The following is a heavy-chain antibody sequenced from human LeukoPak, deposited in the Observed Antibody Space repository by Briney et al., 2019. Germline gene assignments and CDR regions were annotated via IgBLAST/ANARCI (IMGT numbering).Heavy chain of an antibody. Sequence: GGSLRLSCAASGFTFDDYAMSWVRQAPGKGLEWVSFIYSDNTHYSDSVKGRFTISRDNSKNTLYLQMNSLRAEDTAVYYCARRAGAYSHPYDYWGQGTLVTVSS. CDR3: ARRAGAYSHPYDY. CDR1: GFTFDDYA. CDR2: IYSDNT. D-gene: IGHD4/OR15-4a*01. J-gene: IGHJ4*02. V-gene: IGHV3-53*01.